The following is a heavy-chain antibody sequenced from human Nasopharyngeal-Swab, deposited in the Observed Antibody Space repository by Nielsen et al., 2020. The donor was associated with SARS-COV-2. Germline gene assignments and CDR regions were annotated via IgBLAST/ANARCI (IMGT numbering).Heavy chain of an antibody. J-gene: IGHJ4*02. V-gene: IGHV1-69*13. D-gene: IGHD1-7*01. CDR3: ASGDNWNYGGLYYFDY. CDR1: GGSFSTNG. CDR2: IIPIFGTT. Sequence: SVKVSCKASGGSFSTNGISWVRQAPVQGLEWMGGIIPIFGTTNYAQKFQGRFTITADDSTSTAYMELSSLRSEDTAVYYCASGDNWNYGGLYYFDYWGQGTLVTVSS.